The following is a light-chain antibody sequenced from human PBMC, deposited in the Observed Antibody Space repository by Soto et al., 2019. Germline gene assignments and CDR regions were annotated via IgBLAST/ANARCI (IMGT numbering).Light chain of an antibody. Sequence: IQLTQSPSSLSASVGDSDTIACRASQGIRDDLAWFQQSPGKAPKVLIYATANLQSGVPSRFSGSGSGTDFTLTISSLQPEDFATYYCQQYYSYPRTFGQGTKVDIK. CDR3: QQYYSYPRT. V-gene: IGKV1-6*01. CDR2: ATA. CDR1: QGIRDD. J-gene: IGKJ1*01.